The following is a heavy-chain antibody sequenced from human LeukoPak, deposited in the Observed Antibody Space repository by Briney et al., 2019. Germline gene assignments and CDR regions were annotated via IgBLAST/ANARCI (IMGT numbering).Heavy chain of an antibody. Sequence: SETLSLTCTVSGGSISSYYWSWIRQPPGKGLEWIGSIYYSGSTYYNPSLKSRVTISVDTSKNQFSLKLSSMTAADTAVYYCAREAGSAEYFQHWGQGTLVTVSS. CDR2: IYYSGST. D-gene: IGHD6-13*01. CDR3: AREAGSAEYFQH. CDR1: GGSISSYY. V-gene: IGHV4-59*12. J-gene: IGHJ1*01.